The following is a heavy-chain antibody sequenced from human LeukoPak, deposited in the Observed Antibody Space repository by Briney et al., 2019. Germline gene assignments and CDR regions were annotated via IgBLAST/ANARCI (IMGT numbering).Heavy chain of an antibody. CDR1: GGSISSGDYY. V-gene: IGHV4-30-4*01. J-gene: IGHJ5*02. CDR3: ARGHIVVVTAPRHATDWFDP. Sequence: PSETLSLTCTVSGGSISSGDYYWNWIRQPPGKGLEWIGYIYYSGSTYYNPSLKSRVTISVDTSKNQFSLKLSSVTAADTAVYYCARGHIVVVTAPRHATDWFDPWAREPWSPSPQ. D-gene: IGHD2-21*02. CDR2: IYYSGST.